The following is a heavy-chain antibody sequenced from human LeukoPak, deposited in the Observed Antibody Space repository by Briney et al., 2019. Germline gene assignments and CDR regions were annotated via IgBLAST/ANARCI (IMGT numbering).Heavy chain of an antibody. CDR2: IYYSGST. CDR3: ARDRGYHEIDY. J-gene: IGHJ4*02. CDR1: SYSISSYY. Sequence: SETLSLTCTVSSYSISSYYWSWIRQPPGKGLEWIGYIYYSGSTNYNPSLKSRVTISVDKSNSQFSLKLTSVTAADTAVYSCARDRGYHEIDYWGQGTLVTVSS. V-gene: IGHV4-59*12. D-gene: IGHD3-22*01.